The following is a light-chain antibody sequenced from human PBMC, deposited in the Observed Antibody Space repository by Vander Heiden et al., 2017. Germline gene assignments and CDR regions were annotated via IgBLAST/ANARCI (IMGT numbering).Light chain of an antibody. V-gene: IGLV2-23*02. Sequence: QSALTQPASVSGSPGQSITISCTGPSSDVGSYNLVSWYPQHPGKAPKLMIYEVSKRPSGVSNRFSGSKSGNTASLTISGLQAEDEADYYCCSYAGSSTVVFGGGTKLTVL. CDR1: SSDVGSYNL. J-gene: IGLJ2*01. CDR2: EVS. CDR3: CSYAGSSTVV.